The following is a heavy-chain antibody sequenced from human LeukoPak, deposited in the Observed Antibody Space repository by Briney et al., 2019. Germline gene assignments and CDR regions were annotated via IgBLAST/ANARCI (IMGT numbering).Heavy chain of an antibody. V-gene: IGHV3-30*02. CDR3: AKTYYDFWSGYYDAFDI. CDR2: IRYDGSNK. Sequence: GGSLRLSCAASGFTFSSYAMSWVRQAPGKGLEWVAFIRYDGSNKYYADSVKGRFTISRDNSKNTLYLQMNSLRAEDTAVYYCAKTYYDFWSGYYDAFDIWGQGTMVTVSS. J-gene: IGHJ3*02. CDR1: GFTFSSYA. D-gene: IGHD3-3*01.